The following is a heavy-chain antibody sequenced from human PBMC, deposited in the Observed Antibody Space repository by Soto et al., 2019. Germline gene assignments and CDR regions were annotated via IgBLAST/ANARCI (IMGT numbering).Heavy chain of an antibody. D-gene: IGHD5-12*01. J-gene: IGHJ5*02. V-gene: IGHV4-59*01. CDR3: ARVTISGYDYNWFDP. CDR2: IYYSGST. Sequence: PSETLSLTCTVSGGSISSYYWSWIRQPPGKGLEWIGYIYYSGSTYYNPSLKSRVTISVDTSKNQFSLKLSSVTAADTAVYYCARVTISGYDYNWFDPWGQGTLVTVSS. CDR1: GGSISSYY.